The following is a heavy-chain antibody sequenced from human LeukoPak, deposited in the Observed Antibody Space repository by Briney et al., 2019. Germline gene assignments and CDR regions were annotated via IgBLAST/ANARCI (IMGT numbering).Heavy chain of an antibody. CDR3: AKVHGVAL. V-gene: IGHV3-23*01. CDR1: GFRFSSHT. D-gene: IGHD3-16*01. CDR2: ISASGGST. J-gene: IGHJ5*02. Sequence: GGSLRLSCAASGFRFSSHTMIWVRQAPGQGLEWVSAISASGGSTYYADSLKGRFTISRDNPKDTVYLQMNNLRAEDTALYYCAKVHGVALWGQGTLVTVSS.